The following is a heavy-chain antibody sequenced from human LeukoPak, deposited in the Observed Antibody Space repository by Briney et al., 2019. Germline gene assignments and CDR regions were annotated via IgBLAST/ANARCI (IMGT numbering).Heavy chain of an antibody. D-gene: IGHD1-26*01. Sequence: SVKVSCKASGGTFSTFAISWVGQALGQGLGGMGGTFPIFGTANYAQKFQGRVTITADESTSTAYMELNSLRAEDTAAYYCARDKMVGATTRGSSFDYWGQGTLVTVSS. J-gene: IGHJ4*02. CDR1: GGTFSTFA. CDR2: TFPIFGTA. CDR3: ARDKMVGATTRGSSFDY. V-gene: IGHV1-69*13.